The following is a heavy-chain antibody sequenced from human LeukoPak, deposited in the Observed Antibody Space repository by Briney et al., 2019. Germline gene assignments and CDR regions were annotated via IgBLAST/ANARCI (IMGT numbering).Heavy chain of an antibody. V-gene: IGHV4-30-4*01. CDR3: ARGTIIYGSGSLDWFDP. CDR2: IYYSGST. D-gene: IGHD3-10*01. CDR1: GGSISSGDYN. Sequence: PSETLSLTCTVSGGSISSGDYNWSWIRQPPGKGLEWIGYIYYSGSTYYNPSLKSRVTISVDTSKNQFSLKLSSVTAADTAGYYCARGTIIYGSGSLDWFDPWGQGTLVTVSS. J-gene: IGHJ5*02.